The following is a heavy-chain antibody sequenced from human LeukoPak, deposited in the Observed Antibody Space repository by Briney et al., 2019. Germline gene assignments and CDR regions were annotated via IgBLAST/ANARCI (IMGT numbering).Heavy chain of an antibody. CDR2: INPNSGGT. J-gene: IGHJ4*02. CDR3: ARVKDDYVWGSYSY. V-gene: IGHV1-2*06. CDR1: GYTFTGNY. D-gene: IGHD3-16*01. Sequence: ASVKVSCKASGYTFTGNYMHRVRQAPGQGPEWMGRINPNSGGTNYAQKFQGRVTMTRDTSISTAYMELSRLRSDDTAVYYCARVKDDYVWGSYSYWGQGTLVILPS.